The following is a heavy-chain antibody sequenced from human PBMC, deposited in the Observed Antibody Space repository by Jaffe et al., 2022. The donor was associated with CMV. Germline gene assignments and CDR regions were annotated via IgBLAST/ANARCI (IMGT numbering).Heavy chain of an antibody. CDR3: ARHTTMTVTTMGVFYFDY. CDR1: GGSISSSSYY. Sequence: QLQLQESGPGLVKPSETLSLTCTVSGGSISSSSYYWGWIRQPPGKGLEWIGSIYYSGSTYYNPSLKSRVTISVDTSKNQFSLKLSSVTAADTAVYYCARHTTMTVTTMGVFYFDYWGQGTLVTVSS. V-gene: IGHV4-39*01. J-gene: IGHJ4*02. CDR2: IYYSGST. D-gene: IGHD4-4*01.